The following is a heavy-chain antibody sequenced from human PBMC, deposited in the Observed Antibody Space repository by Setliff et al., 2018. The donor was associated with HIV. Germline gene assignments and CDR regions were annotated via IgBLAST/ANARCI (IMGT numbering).Heavy chain of an antibody. CDR3: AAGGATFDY. J-gene: IGHJ4*02. CDR2: INQDGSEG. D-gene: IGHD1-26*01. CDR1: GFPFSNYW. Sequence: LRLSCAASGFPFSNYWMGWVRQAPGKGLEWVANINQDGSEGSYVDSVKGRFTVSRDNAKSILYLQMNSLRAEDTAVYYCAAGGATFDYWGQGSLVTVSS. V-gene: IGHV3-7*01.